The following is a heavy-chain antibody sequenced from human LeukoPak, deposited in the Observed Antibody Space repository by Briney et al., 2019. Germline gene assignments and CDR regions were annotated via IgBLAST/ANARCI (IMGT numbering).Heavy chain of an antibody. D-gene: IGHD6-13*01. J-gene: IGHJ4*02. CDR2: MYHSGST. CDR1: GYSISSGYY. V-gene: IGHV4-38-2*01. CDR3: ARRVFPDYFDY. Sequence: SETLSLTCAVSGYSISSGYYWGWIRQPPGKGLEWIGSMYHSGSTYHNPSLKSRVTISVDTSKNQFSLKLSSVTAADTAIYYCARRVFPDYFDYWGQGTLVTVSS.